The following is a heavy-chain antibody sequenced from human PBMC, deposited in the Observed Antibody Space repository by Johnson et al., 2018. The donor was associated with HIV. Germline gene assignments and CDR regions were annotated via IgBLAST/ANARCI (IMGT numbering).Heavy chain of an antibody. Sequence: VQLVESGGGLVQPGGSLRLSCAASGFTFSSYWMSWVRQAPGKGLEWVANIKQDGSEKYYVDSVKGRFTISRDDSKNRLYLQMNRLKTEETAVYYGTTDWALRYFDWLLHDAFDIWGQGTMVTVSS. V-gene: IGHV3-7*05. J-gene: IGHJ3*02. CDR1: GFTFSSYW. CDR3: TTDWALRYFDWLLHDAFDI. D-gene: IGHD3-9*01. CDR2: IKQDGSEK.